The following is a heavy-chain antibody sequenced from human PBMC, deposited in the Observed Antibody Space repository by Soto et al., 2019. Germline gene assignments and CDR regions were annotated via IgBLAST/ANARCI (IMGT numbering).Heavy chain of an antibody. D-gene: IGHD2-15*01. CDR3: ARGGLGYCSGGSGYASDY. V-gene: IGHV4-4*02. J-gene: IGHJ4*02. CDR2: ICHSGST. CDR1: GGSISSSNW. Sequence: SETLSLTCAVSGGSISSSNWWICVRQPPGKGLEWIGEICHSGSTNYNPSLKSRVTISVDKSKNQFSLKLSSVTAADTAVYYCARGGLGYCSGGSGYASDYWGQGTLVTVSS.